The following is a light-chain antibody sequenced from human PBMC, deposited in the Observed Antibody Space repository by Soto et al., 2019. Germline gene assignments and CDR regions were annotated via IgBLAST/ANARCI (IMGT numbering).Light chain of an antibody. V-gene: IGKV1-5*01. CDR3: QQYNTYWT. J-gene: IGKJ1*01. CDR2: DVS. Sequence: DIQMTHSPSTLSASVGDRVTITCRASQSISSWLAWYQQKPGKAPKVLIYDVSNLETGVPSRFSGSGSGTEFTLTISSLQPDDFATYYCQQYNTYWTFGQGTKVDIK. CDR1: QSISSW.